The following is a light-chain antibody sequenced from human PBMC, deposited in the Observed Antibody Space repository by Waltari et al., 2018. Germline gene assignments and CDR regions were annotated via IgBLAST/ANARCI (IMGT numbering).Light chain of an antibody. CDR3: CSYTNTHVV. Sequence: QSALPQTPSVPASPAPSITSPCSGTSRDAGRNNHLSWYQQHPGQAPTLIIYEATKRTSGVSNRFSGSKSGNTASLTISGLQGEDEGDYYCCSYTNTHVVFGGGTKLTVL. CDR2: EAT. CDR1: SRDAGRNNH. V-gene: IGLV2-14*02. J-gene: IGLJ2*01.